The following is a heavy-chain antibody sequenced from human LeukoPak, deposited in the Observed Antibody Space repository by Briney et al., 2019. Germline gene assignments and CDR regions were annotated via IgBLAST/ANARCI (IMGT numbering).Heavy chain of an antibody. CDR3: TRTTTILRYFDWLSDY. J-gene: IGHJ4*02. V-gene: IGHV3-49*04. CDR2: IRGKAYGGTT. D-gene: IGHD3-9*01. CDR1: GFTFGDYA. Sequence: GGSLRLSCTASGFTFGDYAVSWVRQAPGKGLEWVGFIRGKAYGGTTEYAASVKGRFTISRDDSKSIAYLQMNSLKTEDTAVYYCTRTTTILRYFDWLSDYWGQGTLVTVSS.